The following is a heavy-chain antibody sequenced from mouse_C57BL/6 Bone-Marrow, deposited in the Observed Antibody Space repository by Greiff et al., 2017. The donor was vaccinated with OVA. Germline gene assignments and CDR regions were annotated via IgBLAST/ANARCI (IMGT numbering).Heavy chain of an antibody. D-gene: IGHD3-1*01. CDR3: ARSRVRGYFDV. CDR2: INPSTGGT. CDR1: GYSFTGYY. J-gene: IGHJ1*03. V-gene: IGHV1-42*01. Sequence: VQLQQSGPELVKPGASVKISCKASGYSFTGYYMNWVKQSPEKSLEWIGEINPSTGGTTYNQKFKAKATLTVDKSSSTAYMQLKSLTSEDSAVYYCARSRVRGYFDVWGTGTTVTVSS.